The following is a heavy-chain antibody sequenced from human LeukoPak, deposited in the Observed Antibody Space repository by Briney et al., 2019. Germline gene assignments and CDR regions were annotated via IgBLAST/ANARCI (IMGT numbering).Heavy chain of an antibody. CDR2: ISGRDGYT. Sequence: PGGSLRLSCAASGFTFSSYAMSWVRQAPGKGLEWVSAISGRDGYTFYADSVKGRFTISRDNSKNTLYLQVNSLTAEDTAVYYCAKDKDYHSTGYPSDYWGQGTLVTVSS. V-gene: IGHV3-23*01. D-gene: IGHD3-22*01. CDR1: GFTFSSYA. J-gene: IGHJ4*02. CDR3: AKDKDYHSTGYPSDY.